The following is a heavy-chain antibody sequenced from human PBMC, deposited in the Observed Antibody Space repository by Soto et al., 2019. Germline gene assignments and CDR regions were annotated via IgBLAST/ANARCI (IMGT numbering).Heavy chain of an antibody. J-gene: IGHJ5*02. CDR3: AREVVEVAETTSLWLDP. CDR2: MNTNTNTT. D-gene: IGHD2-15*01. CDR1: GYTFTSYD. Sequence: QVKLVQSGAEVKKPGASVKVSCKASGYTFTSYDIHWVRQATGQGLEWMGWMNTNTNTTDCAQKFQGRVTLTWNTSISTAYMELSSLKCDDTAVYYCAREVVEVAETTSLWLDPWGLGTLVTVSS. V-gene: IGHV1-8*01.